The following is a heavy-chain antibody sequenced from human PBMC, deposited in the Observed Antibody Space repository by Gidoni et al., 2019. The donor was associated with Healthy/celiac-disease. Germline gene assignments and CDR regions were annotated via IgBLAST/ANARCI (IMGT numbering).Heavy chain of an antibody. D-gene: IGHD3-22*01. CDR2: ISGSGGST. CDR1: GFAFSSYA. J-gene: IGHJ3*02. Sequence: EVQLLESGGGLVQPGVSLRLPCAASGFAFSSYAMSWVRQAPGKVMEWVSAISGSGGSTYYADSVKGRFTISRDNSKNTLYLQMNSLRAEDTAVYYCAKDPRRYYDSSGYLGHAFDIWGQGTMVTVSS. V-gene: IGHV3-23*01. CDR3: AKDPRRYYDSSGYLGHAFDI.